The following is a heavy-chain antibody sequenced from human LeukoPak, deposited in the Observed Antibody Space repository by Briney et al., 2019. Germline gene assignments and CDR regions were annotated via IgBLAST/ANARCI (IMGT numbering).Heavy chain of an antibody. CDR3: AKVRLGRLLYRCFDY. J-gene: IGHJ4*02. V-gene: IGHV3-23*01. Sequence: GGSLRLSCAASGFTFSSYAMSWVRQAPGKGLEWVSAISGSGGSTYYADSVKGRFAISRDNSKNTLYLQMNSLRAEDTAVYYCAKVRLGRLLYRCFDYWGQGTLVTVSS. D-gene: IGHD3-3*01. CDR2: ISGSGGST. CDR1: GFTFSSYA.